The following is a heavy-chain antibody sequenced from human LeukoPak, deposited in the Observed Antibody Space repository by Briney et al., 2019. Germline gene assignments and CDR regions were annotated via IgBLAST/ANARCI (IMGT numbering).Heavy chain of an antibody. CDR3: ARVKPNYYDSSAYGTFDI. D-gene: IGHD3-22*01. V-gene: IGHV1-46*01. Sequence: ASVKASCKASGYTFTSYYMHWVQQAPGQGLEWMGIINPSGGSTSYAQKFQGRVTMTRDTSTSTVYMELSSLRSEDTAVYYCARVKPNYYDSSAYGTFDIWGQGTMVTVSS. CDR1: GYTFTSYY. CDR2: INPSGGST. J-gene: IGHJ3*02.